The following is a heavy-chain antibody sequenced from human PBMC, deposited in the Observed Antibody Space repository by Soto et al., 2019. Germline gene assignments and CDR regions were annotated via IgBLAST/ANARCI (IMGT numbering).Heavy chain of an antibody. D-gene: IGHD3-22*01. J-gene: IGHJ3*02. CDR1: GVSISSGAYS. V-gene: IGHV4-30-2*01. CDR3: ASGSYYDSSGYGNDVFDS. CDR2: IYHSGST. Sequence: QLQLQESGSGLVKPSQTLSLTCAVSGVSISSGAYSWSWIRQPPGKGLERIGYIYHSGSTYYNPSLRRRVTISVDRSKNQFSLKLSSVTAADTAVYYCASGSYYDSSGYGNDVFDSWGQGTMVTVSS.